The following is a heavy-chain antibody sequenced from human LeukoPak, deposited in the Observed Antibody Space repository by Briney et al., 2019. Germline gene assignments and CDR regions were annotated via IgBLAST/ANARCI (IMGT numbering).Heavy chain of an antibody. Sequence: GGSLRLSCAASGFTFSSYGMHWVRQAPGKGLEWVAFIRYDGSNEYYADSVKGRFTISRDNSKNTLYLQMNSLRPEDTAVYYCAKDGDVEQWLVRAFDYWGQGTLVTVSS. CDR2: IRYDGSNE. D-gene: IGHD6-19*01. V-gene: IGHV3-30*02. J-gene: IGHJ4*02. CDR3: AKDGDVEQWLVRAFDY. CDR1: GFTFSSYG.